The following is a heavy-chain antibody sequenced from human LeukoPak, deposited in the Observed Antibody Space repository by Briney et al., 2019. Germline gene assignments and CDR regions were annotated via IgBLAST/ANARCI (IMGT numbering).Heavy chain of an antibody. J-gene: IGHJ4*02. CDR3: AKHSGSNHFDY. Sequence: GGSLRLSCAASGFTFSSYAMSWVRQAPGKGLEWVSAISGSGGSTYYADSVKGRFTISRDNSKDTLYLQMNSLRAEDTAIYYCAKHSGSNHFDYWGQGTLVTVSS. CDR1: GFTFSSYA. D-gene: IGHD6-6*01. CDR2: ISGSGGST. V-gene: IGHV3-23*01.